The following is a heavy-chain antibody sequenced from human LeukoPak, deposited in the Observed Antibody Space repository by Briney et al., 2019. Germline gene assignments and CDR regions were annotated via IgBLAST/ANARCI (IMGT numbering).Heavy chain of an antibody. CDR2: IRSKACGGTT. D-gene: IGHD3-10*01. V-gene: IGHV3-49*03. CDR1: GFTFGDYA. CDR3: TREPPGGWFGEGSYYYYGMDV. Sequence: PGGSLRLSCTASGFTFGDYAMSWFRQAPGKGLEWVGFIRSKACGGTTEYAASVKGRFTISRDDSKSIAYLQMNSLKTEDTAVYYCTREPPGGWFGEGSYYYYGMDVWGQGTTVTVSS. J-gene: IGHJ6*02.